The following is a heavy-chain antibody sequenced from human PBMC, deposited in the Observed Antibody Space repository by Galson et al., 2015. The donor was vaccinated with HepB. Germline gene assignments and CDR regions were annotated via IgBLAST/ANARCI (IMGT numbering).Heavy chain of an antibody. CDR2: INAGNGNT. D-gene: IGHD3-10*01. CDR3: ARDGVLWFGELLGY. CDR1: GYTFTSYA. Sequence: SVKVSCKASGYTFTSYAMHWVRQAPGQRLEWMGWINAGNGNTKYSQKFQGRDTITRDTSASTAYMELSSLRSEDTAVYYCARDGVLWFGELLGYWGQGTLVTVSS. V-gene: IGHV1-3*01. J-gene: IGHJ4*02.